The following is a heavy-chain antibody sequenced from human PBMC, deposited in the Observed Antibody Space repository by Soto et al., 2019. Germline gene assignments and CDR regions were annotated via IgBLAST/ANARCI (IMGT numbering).Heavy chain of an antibody. CDR1: GGSVSSSNW. CDR3: ARNRDLRKGQWLVRTSYFDY. D-gene: IGHD6-19*01. Sequence: QVQLQESGPGLVKPSRTLSLTCAVSGGSVSSSNWWSWVRQPPGKGLEWIGEIYRSGSTNYTPSLKSRVTISVDKSKNQFSLRLSSVTAADTAIYYCARNRDLRKGQWLVRTSYFDYWGQGTLVTVSS. V-gene: IGHV4-4*02. CDR2: IYRSGST. J-gene: IGHJ4*02.